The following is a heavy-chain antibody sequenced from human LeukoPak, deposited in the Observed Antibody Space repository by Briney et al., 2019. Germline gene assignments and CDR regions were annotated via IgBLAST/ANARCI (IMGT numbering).Heavy chain of an antibody. Sequence: PSYTLSLTRAVYGGSFSGYYWSWIRQPPGKGLEWIGEINHTGSTNYNPSLKSRVTISVDTSKNQFSLKLSSVTAADTAVYYCARGSPRGVAVAGTGWFDPWGQGTLVTVSS. J-gene: IGHJ5*02. CDR3: ARGSPRGVAVAGTGWFDP. CDR2: INHTGST. CDR1: GGSFSGYY. D-gene: IGHD6-19*01. V-gene: IGHV4-34*01.